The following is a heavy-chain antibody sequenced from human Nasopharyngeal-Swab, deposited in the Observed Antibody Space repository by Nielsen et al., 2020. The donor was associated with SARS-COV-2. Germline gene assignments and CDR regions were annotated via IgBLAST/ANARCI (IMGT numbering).Heavy chain of an antibody. J-gene: IGHJ6*02. CDR1: GFTLNNYH. CDR3: ARDGLDYDFWSAYFMDV. Sequence: GGSLRLSCEASGFTLNNYHFNWVRQAPGKGLEWVPSISSSSSYIYYADSVKGRFTISRDNAKNSLYLQMNSLRAEDTAVYYCARDGLDYDFWSAYFMDVWGQGTTVTVSS. D-gene: IGHD3-3*01. V-gene: IGHV3-21*01. CDR2: ISSSSSYI.